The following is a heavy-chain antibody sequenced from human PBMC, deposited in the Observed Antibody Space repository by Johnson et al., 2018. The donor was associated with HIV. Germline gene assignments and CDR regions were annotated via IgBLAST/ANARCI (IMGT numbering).Heavy chain of an antibody. V-gene: IGHV3-30*02. CDR3: AKGQSSGYPKDAFDI. J-gene: IGHJ3*02. CDR2: IRYDGSIK. D-gene: IGHD3-22*01. CDR1: GFTFSNYG. Sequence: QVQLVESGGGVVQPGRSLRLSCAASGFTFSNYGMHWVRQAPGKGLEWVAFIRYDGSIKYYLDSVKGRLTISRDNSKNTLYLQMNSLRAEETAVYYCAKGQSSGYPKDAFDIWGQGTLVTVSS.